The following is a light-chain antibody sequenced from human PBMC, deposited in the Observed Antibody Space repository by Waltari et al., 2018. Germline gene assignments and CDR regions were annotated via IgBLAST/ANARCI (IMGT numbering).Light chain of an antibody. CDR1: QNISRW. V-gene: IGKV1-12*01. CDR3: QQGNSFPLT. Sequence: DIQMTQSPSSVSASVGDRVTISCRASQNISRWLAWYQRTPGKPPKVLISAASSLQGGVPSRFSGSGSGTNFTLTINNLQAEDFGSYYCQQGNSFPLTFGGGTNVEIK. CDR2: AAS. J-gene: IGKJ4*01.